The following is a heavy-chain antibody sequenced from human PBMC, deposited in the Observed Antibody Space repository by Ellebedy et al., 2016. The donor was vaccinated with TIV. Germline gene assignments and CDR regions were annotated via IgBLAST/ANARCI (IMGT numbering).Heavy chain of an antibody. CDR1: GGTFSSYA. Sequence: AASVKVSCKASGGTFSSYAISWVRQAPGQGLEWMGGIIPIFGTANYAQKFQGRVTITADESTSTAYMELSSLRSEDTAVYYCARGVVRGVIIGENDYWGQGTLVTVSS. CDR2: IIPIFGTA. J-gene: IGHJ4*02. D-gene: IGHD3-10*01. CDR3: ARGVVRGVIIGENDY. V-gene: IGHV1-69*13.